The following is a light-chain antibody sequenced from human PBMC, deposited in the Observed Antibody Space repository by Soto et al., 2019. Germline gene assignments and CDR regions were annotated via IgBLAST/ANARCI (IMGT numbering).Light chain of an antibody. CDR3: QHYNSYSEA. J-gene: IGKJ1*01. CDR1: QNINTW. V-gene: IGKV1-5*03. Sequence: DIQMTQSPSTLSASVGARVTITCRASQNINTWLAWYQQKPGKGPTLLIYRASRLESGVPSRFSGSGSGTEFALTISSLQPDDFATYYCQHYNSYSEAFGQGTKVDI. CDR2: RAS.